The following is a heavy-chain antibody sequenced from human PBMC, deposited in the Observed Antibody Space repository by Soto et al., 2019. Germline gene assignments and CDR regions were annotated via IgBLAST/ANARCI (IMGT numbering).Heavy chain of an antibody. V-gene: IGHV3-33*01. D-gene: IGHD1-1*01. Sequence: GGSLRLSCAASGFTFSSYGMHWVRQAPGKGLEWVAVIWYDGSNKYYADSVKGRFTISRDNSKNTLYLQMNSLRAEDTAVYYCASIILEHAPDDAFDIWGQGTMVTVSS. J-gene: IGHJ3*02. CDR3: ASIILEHAPDDAFDI. CDR1: GFTFSSYG. CDR2: IWYDGSNK.